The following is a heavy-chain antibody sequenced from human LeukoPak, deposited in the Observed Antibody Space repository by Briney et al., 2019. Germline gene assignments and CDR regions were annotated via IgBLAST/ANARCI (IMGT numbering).Heavy chain of an antibody. V-gene: IGHV4-39*01. CDR3: ARLQAGHFDY. CDR1: GGSISSSSYY. J-gene: IGHJ4*02. Sequence: SDTLSLTCTVSGGSISSSSYYWGWVRQPPGKGLEGIGSIYYSGSTYYNPSLKSRVNISVDTSKNQFSLKLSSVTAADTGVYYCARLQAGHFDYWGQGTLVTVSS. D-gene: IGHD3-10*01. CDR2: IYYSGST.